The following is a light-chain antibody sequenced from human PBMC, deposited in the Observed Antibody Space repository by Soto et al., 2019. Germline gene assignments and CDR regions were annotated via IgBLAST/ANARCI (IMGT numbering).Light chain of an antibody. Sequence: QSVLTQPPSASGTPGQRVTISCSGSSSNLGSNFVYWYQQLPGAAHKLLISRNNERPSGVPDRFSGSKSGTSASLAISGLRSEDEADYHCAAWDDSLSGVVFGGGTKLTVL. CDR1: SSNLGSNF. CDR3: AAWDDSLSGVV. CDR2: RNN. V-gene: IGLV1-47*01. J-gene: IGLJ3*02.